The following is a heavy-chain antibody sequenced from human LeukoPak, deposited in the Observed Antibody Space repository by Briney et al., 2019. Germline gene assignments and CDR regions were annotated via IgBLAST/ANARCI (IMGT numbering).Heavy chain of an antibody. V-gene: IGHV3-23*01. Sequence: PGGSLRLSCAASGFTFSSYAMSWVRQAPGKGLEWVSAISGSGGSTYYADSVKGRFTISRDNSKNTLYLQMNSLRAEDTAVYYCAKDQGRRFGEPEGAFDIWGQGTMVTVSS. CDR1: GFTFSSYA. D-gene: IGHD3-10*01. CDR3: AKDQGRRFGEPEGAFDI. CDR2: ISGSGGST. J-gene: IGHJ3*02.